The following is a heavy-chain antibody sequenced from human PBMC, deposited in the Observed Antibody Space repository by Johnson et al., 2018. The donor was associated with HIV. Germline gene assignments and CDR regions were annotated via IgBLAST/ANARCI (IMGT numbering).Heavy chain of an antibody. CDR1: GFTFSSYG. V-gene: IGHV3-30*02. CDR2: IRYDGSNK. D-gene: IGHD1-14*01. CDR3: ARDGMAATKANI. J-gene: IGHJ3*02. Sequence: QLVESGGGVVQPGGSLRLSCVASGFTFSSYGMHWVRQAPGKGLEWVAFIRYDGSNKYYADSVRGRFTTSRDNSKNTLYLQMNSLRAEDTDVYYCARDGMAATKANIWGQGTMVTVSS.